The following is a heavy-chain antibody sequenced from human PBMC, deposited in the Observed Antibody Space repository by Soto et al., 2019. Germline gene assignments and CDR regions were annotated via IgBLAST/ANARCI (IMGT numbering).Heavy chain of an antibody. CDR1: GGTFSRYT. D-gene: IGHD2-8*02. Sequence: QVQLVQSGAEVKKPGSSVKVSCKASGGTFSRYTFTWVRQAPGQGLEWMGRIIPILDIPNYAQNFQGRVTITADKSTSTPYVELSSLRSDDTAVYYCASHFTGVLVLGTSPPGGDNYGWDVWGQGTTVTVSS. V-gene: IGHV1-69*02. CDR3: ASHFTGVLVLGTSPPGGDNYGWDV. CDR2: IIPILDIP. J-gene: IGHJ6*02.